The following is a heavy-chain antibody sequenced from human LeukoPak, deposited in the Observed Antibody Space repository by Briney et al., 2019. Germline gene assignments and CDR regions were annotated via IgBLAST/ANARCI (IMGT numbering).Heavy chain of an antibody. CDR3: ARDVSAAGVN. CDR2: INSDGSTT. J-gene: IGHJ4*02. D-gene: IGHD6-13*01. Sequence: GGSLRLSCAASGITFSRDWMYWVRQAPGKGLVWISRINSDGSTTTYADSVKGRFTISRDNAKNTPYLEMNSLRAEDTAVYYCARDVSAAGVNWGQGTLVTVSS. V-gene: IGHV3-74*01. CDR1: GITFSRDW.